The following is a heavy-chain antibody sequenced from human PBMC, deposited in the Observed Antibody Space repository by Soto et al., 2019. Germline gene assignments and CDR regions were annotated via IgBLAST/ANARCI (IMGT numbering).Heavy chain of an antibody. D-gene: IGHD2-2*02. V-gene: IGHV1-69*06. CDR1: GGTFSSYA. CDR2: IIPIFGTA. J-gene: IGHJ5*02. Sequence: GASVKVSCKASGGTFSSYAISWVRQAPGQGLEWMGGIIPIFGTANYAQKFQGRVTITADKSTSTAYMELSSLRSEDTAVYYCARDCSSTSCYTGLPGPWGQGTLVTVSS. CDR3: ARDCSSTSCYTGLPGP.